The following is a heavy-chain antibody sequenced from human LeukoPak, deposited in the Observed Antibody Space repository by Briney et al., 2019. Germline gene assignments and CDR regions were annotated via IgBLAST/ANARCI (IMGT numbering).Heavy chain of an antibody. J-gene: IGHJ3*02. D-gene: IGHD3-22*01. CDR1: GGSISSYY. Sequence: SETLSLTXTVSGGSISSYYWSWIRQPPGKGREWIGYIYYSGSTNYNPSLKSRVTISVDTSKNQFSLKLSSVTAADTAVYYCASGPGVYYYDSRKRGAFDIWGQGTMVTVSS. V-gene: IGHV4-59*01. CDR3: ASGPGVYYYDSRKRGAFDI. CDR2: IYYSGST.